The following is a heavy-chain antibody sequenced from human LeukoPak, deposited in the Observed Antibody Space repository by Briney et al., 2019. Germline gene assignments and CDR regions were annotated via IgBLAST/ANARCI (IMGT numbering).Heavy chain of an antibody. Sequence: PSETLSLTCTVSGGSLSSSSYYWGWIRQPPGKGLEWIGEIDHSGSTNYNPSLKSRVTISVDTSKNQFSLKLSSVTAADTAVYYCARDHRQLWFGGGWFDPWGQGTLVTVSS. CDR1: GGSLSSSSYY. J-gene: IGHJ5*02. D-gene: IGHD3-10*01. V-gene: IGHV4-39*07. CDR3: ARDHRQLWFGGGWFDP. CDR2: IDHSGST.